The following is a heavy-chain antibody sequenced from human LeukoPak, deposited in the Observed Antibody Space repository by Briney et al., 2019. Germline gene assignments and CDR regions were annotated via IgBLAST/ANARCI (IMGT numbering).Heavy chain of an antibody. Sequence: VKVSCKASGYTFTSYDINWVRQATGQGLEWMGWMNPNSGNTGYAQKFQGRVTMTRNTSISTAYMELSSLRSEDTAVYYCARGGIVVVPAARTITDYYYYYGMDVWGQGTTVTVSS. CDR1: GYTFTSYD. V-gene: IGHV1-8*01. D-gene: IGHD2-2*01. CDR3: ARGGIVVVPAARTITDYYYYYGMDV. J-gene: IGHJ6*02. CDR2: MNPNSGNT.